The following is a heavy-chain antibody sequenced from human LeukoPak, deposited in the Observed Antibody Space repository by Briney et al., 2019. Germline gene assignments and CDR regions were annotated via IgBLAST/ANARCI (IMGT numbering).Heavy chain of an antibody. V-gene: IGHV3-30*02. CDR1: GFTFSSHA. J-gene: IGHJ5*02. CDR2: IQHDGTNQ. CDR3: AKDQAGA. D-gene: IGHD1-26*01. Sequence: GGSLRLSCAASGFTFSSHAMSWVRQAPGKGLEWVAFIQHDGTNQFYADSVKGRFTISRDNAKNTMYLQMNSLGVEDTAVYYCAKDQAGAWGQGTRVTVSS.